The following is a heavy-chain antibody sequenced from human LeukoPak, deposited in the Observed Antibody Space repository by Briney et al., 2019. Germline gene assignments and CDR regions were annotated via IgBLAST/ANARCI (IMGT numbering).Heavy chain of an antibody. CDR3: ARDAVGATRYYYYYYMDV. CDR1: GYTFTSYY. CDR2: INPSGGST. Sequence: GASVKVSCKASGYTFTSYYMHWVRQAPGQGLEWMGIINPSGGSTSYAQKFQGRVTMTRDMSTSTVYMELSSLRSEDTAVYYCARDAVGATRYYYYYYMDVWGKGTTVTVSS. D-gene: IGHD1-26*01. J-gene: IGHJ6*03. V-gene: IGHV1-46*01.